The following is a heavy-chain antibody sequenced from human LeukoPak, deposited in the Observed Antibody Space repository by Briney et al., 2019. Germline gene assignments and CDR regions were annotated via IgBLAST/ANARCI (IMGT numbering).Heavy chain of an antibody. D-gene: IGHD3-9*01. CDR3: ARVDVLRYFGARTDAFDI. CDR2: MNPNSGNT. J-gene: IGHJ3*02. V-gene: IGHV1-8*01. CDR1: GCTFTSYD. Sequence: ASVKVSCKASGCTFTSYDINWVRQATGQGLEWMGWMNPNSGNTGYAQKFQGRVTMTRNTSISTAYMELSSLRSEDTAVYYCARVDVLRYFGARTDAFDIWGQGTMVTVSS.